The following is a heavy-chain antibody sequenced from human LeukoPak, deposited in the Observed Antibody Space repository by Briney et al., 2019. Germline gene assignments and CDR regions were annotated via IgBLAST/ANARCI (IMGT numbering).Heavy chain of an antibody. D-gene: IGHD3-9*01. J-gene: IGHJ6*03. CDR1: GYSISSGYY. V-gene: IGHV4-38-2*02. CDR2: IYHSGST. Sequence: SETLSLTCTVSGYSISSGYYWGWIRQPPGKGLEWIGGIYHSGSTYYNPSLKSRVNISVDTSKNQFSLKLSSVTAADTAVYYCARVRGRDILTGYLFPDYMDVWGKGTTVTVSS. CDR3: ARVRGRDILTGYLFPDYMDV.